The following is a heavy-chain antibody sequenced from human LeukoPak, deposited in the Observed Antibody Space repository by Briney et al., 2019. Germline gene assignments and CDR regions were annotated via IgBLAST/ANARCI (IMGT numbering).Heavy chain of an antibody. CDR3: ARDRSTVVTPGAFDI. V-gene: IGHV4-61*08. Sequence: PSETLSLTCTVSGGSISSGDYYWSWIRQPPGKGLEWIGYIYYSGSTYYNPSLKSRVTISVDTSKNQFSLKLSSVTAADTAVYYCARDRSTVVTPGAFDIWGQGTMVTVSS. J-gene: IGHJ3*02. D-gene: IGHD4-23*01. CDR1: GGSISSGDYY. CDR2: IYYSGST.